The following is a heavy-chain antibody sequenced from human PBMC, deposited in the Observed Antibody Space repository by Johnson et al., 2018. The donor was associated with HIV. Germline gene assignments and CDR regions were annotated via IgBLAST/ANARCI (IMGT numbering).Heavy chain of an antibody. CDR1: GFTFDDYG. Sequence: VQLVESGGGLVQPGGSLRLSCAASGFTFDDYGMSWVRQVPGKGLEWVSGISWNGGSTGYADSVRGRFTISRDNAKNSLYLQMNSLRAEDTAVYYCTRYPYYDSSGYPDAFDIWGQGTMVTVSS. D-gene: IGHD3-22*01. CDR2: ISWNGGST. J-gene: IGHJ3*02. CDR3: TRYPYYDSSGYPDAFDI. V-gene: IGHV3-20*04.